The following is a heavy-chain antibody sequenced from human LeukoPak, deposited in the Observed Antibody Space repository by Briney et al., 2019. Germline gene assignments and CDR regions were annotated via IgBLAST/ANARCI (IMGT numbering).Heavy chain of an antibody. V-gene: IGHV1-2*06. CDR3: ATSDYSSSSEYYFDY. CDR1: GYTFTGYY. D-gene: IGHD6-6*01. CDR2: INPNSGGT. J-gene: IGHJ4*02. Sequence: ASVKVSCKASGYTFTGYYMHWVRQAPGQGLEWMGRINPNSGGTNYAQKFQGRVTMTRDTSISTAYMELSRLRPDDTAVYYCATSDYSSSSEYYFDYWGQGTLVTVSS.